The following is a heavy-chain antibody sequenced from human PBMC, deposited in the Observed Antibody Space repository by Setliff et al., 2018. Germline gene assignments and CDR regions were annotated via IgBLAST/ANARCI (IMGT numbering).Heavy chain of an antibody. V-gene: IGHV3-23*01. CDR1: GFTLNNYA. CDR2: ISASGGTT. CDR3: AKFSSVPGSRFFDSSGYYYETPWFDP. D-gene: IGHD3-22*01. J-gene: IGHJ5*02. Sequence: PGGSLRLSCAASGFTLNNYAMSWVRQAPGKGLEWVSIISASGGTTYYADSVKGRFTISSDNSKNTLYLQMNSLRAEDTARYYCAKFSSVPGSRFFDSSGYYYETPWFDPWGQGTLVTVSS.